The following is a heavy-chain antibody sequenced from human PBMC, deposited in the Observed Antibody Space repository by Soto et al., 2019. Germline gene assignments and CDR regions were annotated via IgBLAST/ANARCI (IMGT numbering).Heavy chain of an antibody. CDR1: GGSFSGYY. CDR3: ARDHRTYYYGSGSYYSPYYFDY. CDR2: INHSGST. J-gene: IGHJ4*02. Sequence: PSETLSLTCAVYGGSFSGYYWSWIRQPPGKGLEWIGEINHSGSTNYNPSLKSRVTISVDTSKNQFSLKLSSVTAADTAVYYCARDHRTYYYGSGSYYSPYYFDYWGQGTLVTVSS. V-gene: IGHV4-34*01. D-gene: IGHD3-10*01.